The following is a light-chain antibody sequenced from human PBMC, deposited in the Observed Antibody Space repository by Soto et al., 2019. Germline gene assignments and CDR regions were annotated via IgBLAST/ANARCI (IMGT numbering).Light chain of an antibody. CDR1: QSLLNSNGDNY. Sequence: DIVMTQSPLSLPVTPGEPASISCRSSQSLLNSNGDNYLDWYLRKPGQSPQLLIYLGSYQASGVPDRFSGSGSGTDFTLKIGRVEAEDVGRYYCMQALQTPLTFGGGTKVQIK. V-gene: IGKV2-28*01. J-gene: IGKJ4*01. CDR3: MQALQTPLT. CDR2: LGS.